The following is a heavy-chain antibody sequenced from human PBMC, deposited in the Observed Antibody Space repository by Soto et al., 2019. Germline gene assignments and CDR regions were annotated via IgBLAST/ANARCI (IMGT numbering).Heavy chain of an antibody. CDR3: AKPDYGDCEGFDY. V-gene: IGHV3-23*01. J-gene: IGHJ4*02. Sequence: EVQLLESGGGLVQPGGSLRLSCAASGFTFSRYAMSWVRQAPGKGLEWVSAISGSGGSTYYADSVKGRFTISRDNSKNTLYLQMNSLRAEDTAVYYCAKPDYGDCEGFDYWGQGTLVTVSS. CDR1: GFTFSRYA. D-gene: IGHD4-17*01. CDR2: ISGSGGST.